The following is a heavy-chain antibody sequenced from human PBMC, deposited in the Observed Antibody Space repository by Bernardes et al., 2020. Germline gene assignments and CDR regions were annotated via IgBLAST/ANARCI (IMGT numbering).Heavy chain of an antibody. Sequence: GGSLRLSCAASGFTFRNYWMSWVRQTPGKGLEWVANIKQDGSEKYYADSVKGRFTISRDNAKNSLYLLMNSLRAEDTAVYYCARDIKKSLLGENYYYMDVWGKGTTVTVSS. CDR3: ARDIKKSLLGENYYYMDV. D-gene: IGHD2-15*01. V-gene: IGHV3-7*03. J-gene: IGHJ6*03. CDR2: IKQDGSEK. CDR1: GFTFRNYW.